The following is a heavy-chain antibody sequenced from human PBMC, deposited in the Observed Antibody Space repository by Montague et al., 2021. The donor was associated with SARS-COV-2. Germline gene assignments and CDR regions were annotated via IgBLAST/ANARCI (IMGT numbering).Heavy chain of an antibody. CDR2: IYYSGST. Sequence: TLSLTCAVSGGSISSGGYYWSWIRQHPGKGLEWIGYIYYSGSTYYXPSLKSRLTISVDTSKNRFSLKLSSVTAADTAMYYCARVRVVVPTTRNWFDPWGQGTLVTVSS. CDR1: GGSISSGGYY. V-gene: IGHV4-31*11. CDR3: ARVRVVVPTTRNWFDP. J-gene: IGHJ5*02. D-gene: IGHD2-2*01.